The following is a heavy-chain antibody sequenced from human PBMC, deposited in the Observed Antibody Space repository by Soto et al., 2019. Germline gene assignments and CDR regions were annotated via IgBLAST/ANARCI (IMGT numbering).Heavy chain of an antibody. V-gene: IGHV4-59*01. J-gene: IGHJ4*02. Sequence: QVQLQESGPGLVKPSETLSLTCTVSGGSISSYYWSWIRQPPGKGLEWIGYIYYSGRTNYNPSLKSRVTISVDTSKLQFSLKLSYVTAADTAVYYWARRCAPDYWGQGTLVTVSS. CDR3: ARRCAPDY. CDR1: GGSISSYY. CDR2: IYYSGRT. D-gene: IGHD4-17*01.